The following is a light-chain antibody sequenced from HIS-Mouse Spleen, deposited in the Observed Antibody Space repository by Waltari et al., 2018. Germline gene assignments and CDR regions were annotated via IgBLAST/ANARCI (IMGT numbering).Light chain of an antibody. J-gene: IGLJ2*01. CDR3: QVWDSSSDHVV. V-gene: IGLV3-21*02. Sequence: SYVLTQPPSVSVAPGQPARITRGVNNIGRKSVHWYQQKPGQAPVLVVYDDSDRPSGIPERFSGSNSGNTATLTISRVEAGDEADYYCQVWDSSSDHVVFGGGTKLTVL. CDR1: NIGRKS. CDR2: DDS.